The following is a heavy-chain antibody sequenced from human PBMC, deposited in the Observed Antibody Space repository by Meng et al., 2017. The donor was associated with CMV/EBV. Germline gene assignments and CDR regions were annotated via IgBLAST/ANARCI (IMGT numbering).Heavy chain of an antibody. Sequence: HVQLVQSGAEVKKPGASVKVSCKAAGYTFTSYSMHWVRQAPGQGLEWMGIINPSGGSTSYAQKFQGRVTMTRDTSTSTVYMELSSLRSEETAVYYCARDLSPYYYDSSGYYPEGAFDYWGQGTLVTVSS. J-gene: IGHJ4*02. D-gene: IGHD3-22*01. CDR1: GYTFTSYS. CDR2: INPSGGST. CDR3: ARDLSPYYYDSSGYYPEGAFDY. V-gene: IGHV1-46*01.